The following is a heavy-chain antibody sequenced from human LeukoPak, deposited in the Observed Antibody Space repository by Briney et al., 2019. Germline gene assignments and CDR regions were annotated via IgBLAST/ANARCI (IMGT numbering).Heavy chain of an antibody. CDR2: IYYSGST. D-gene: IGHD1-26*01. J-gene: IGHJ3*02. Sequence: SETLSLTCTVSGGSISSYYWSWIRQPPGKGLEWIGYIYYSGSTNYNPSLKSRVTISVDTSKNQFSLKLSSVTAADTAVYYCARDLVGAFDIWGQGIMVTVSS. V-gene: IGHV4-59*01. CDR1: GGSISSYY. CDR3: ARDLVGAFDI.